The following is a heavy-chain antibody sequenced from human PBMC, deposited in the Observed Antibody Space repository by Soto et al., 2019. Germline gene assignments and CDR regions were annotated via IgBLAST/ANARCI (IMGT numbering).Heavy chain of an antibody. D-gene: IGHD3-10*01. V-gene: IGHV3-30-3*02. Sequence: QVQVMQSRGGVVQPGGSLRISSTTSGFTFSSHSMHWFRQAPGKGLEWVAVTSSNEGTKFYADSVKGRFTVSRDNSKNTLYLQMNSLRAEDTAVYYCAKDFGIDYWGQGTLVTVSS. CDR2: TSSNEGTK. J-gene: IGHJ4*02. CDR3: AKDFGIDY. CDR1: GFTFSSHS.